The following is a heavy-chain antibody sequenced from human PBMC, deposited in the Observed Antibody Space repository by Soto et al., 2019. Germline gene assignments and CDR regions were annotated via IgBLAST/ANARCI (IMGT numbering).Heavy chain of an antibody. V-gene: IGHV3-30*18. CDR3: AKDPVFLTTGWMLGGALLNYGMDV. Sequence: GGSLRLSCAASGFTFSSYGMHWVRQAPGKGLEWVAVISYDGSNKYYADSVKGRFTISRDNSKNTLYLQMNSLRAEDTGVYYCAKDPVFLTTGWMLGGALLNYGMDVWGQGTTVTVSS. J-gene: IGHJ6*02. D-gene: IGHD2-8*01. CDR2: ISYDGSNK. CDR1: GFTFSSYG.